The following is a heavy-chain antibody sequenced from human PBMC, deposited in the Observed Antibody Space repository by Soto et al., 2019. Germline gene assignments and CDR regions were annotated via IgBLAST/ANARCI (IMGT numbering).Heavy chain of an antibody. CDR3: ARDNSRSSGWQQFDY. D-gene: IGHD6-19*01. J-gene: IGHJ4*02. CDR1: GGSISSYY. Sequence: TLSLTCTVSGGSISSYYWSWIRQPPGKGLEWIGYIYYSGSTNYNPSLKSRVTISVDTSKNQFSLKLSSVTAADTAVYYCARDNSRSSGWQQFDYWGQGTLVTVSS. V-gene: IGHV4-59*01. CDR2: IYYSGST.